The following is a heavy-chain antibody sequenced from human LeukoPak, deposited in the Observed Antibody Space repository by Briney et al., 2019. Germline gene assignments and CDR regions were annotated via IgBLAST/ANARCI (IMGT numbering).Heavy chain of an antibody. CDR1: GFTFSSYS. V-gene: IGHV3-21*01. CDR3: ARDPTFPWGTQAFDY. D-gene: IGHD3-16*01. Sequence: GGSLRLSCAASGFTFSSYSMNWVRQAPGKGLEWVSSISSSSSYIYYADSVKGRFTISRDNAKNSLYLQMNSLRAEDTAVYYCARDPTFPWGTQAFDYWGQGTLVTVSS. J-gene: IGHJ4*02. CDR2: ISSSSSYI.